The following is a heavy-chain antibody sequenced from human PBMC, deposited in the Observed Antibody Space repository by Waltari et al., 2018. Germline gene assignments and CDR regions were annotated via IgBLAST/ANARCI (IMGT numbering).Heavy chain of an antibody. V-gene: IGHV3-74*03. CDR2: ISTDASDT. Sequence: EEQLVESGGGLVQPGDSLRLSCAASGFTFSSFWMNWVRHAPGKGPLWVSRISTDASDTTYADSLKGRFTISRDNARNTLYLQMNRLRAEDTAVYFCARVSRRTYRSPVPGRHYYYGMDVWGQGTTVTVSS. D-gene: IGHD1-1*01. J-gene: IGHJ6*02. CDR1: GFTFSSFW. CDR3: ARVSRRTYRSPVPGRHYYYGMDV.